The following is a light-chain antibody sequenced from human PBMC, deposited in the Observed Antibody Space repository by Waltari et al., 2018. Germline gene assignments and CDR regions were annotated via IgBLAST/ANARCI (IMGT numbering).Light chain of an antibody. Sequence: EIVLTQSPGTLSLSLGERVTLSCRASQTVISSYLAWYQQKPGQAPRLLIYETSSRATGIPDRFSGSRSGTDFTLTISRLEPEDSAVYYCQQYGSSPRYTFGQGTKLEIK. CDR1: QTVISSY. V-gene: IGKV3-20*01. J-gene: IGKJ2*01. CDR2: ETS. CDR3: QQYGSSPRYT.